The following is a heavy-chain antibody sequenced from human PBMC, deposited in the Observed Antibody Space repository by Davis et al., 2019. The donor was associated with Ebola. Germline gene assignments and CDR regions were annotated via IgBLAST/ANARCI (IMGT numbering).Heavy chain of an antibody. Sequence: PGGSLRLSCAVSGFTFGSYWMSWVRQAPGKGLEWVANIKQDGSEKYHVDSVKGRFTISRDNAKNSLFLQMNSLRAEDTAVYYCARASGQGSGWYARFDYWGQGTLVTVSS. CDR1: GFTFGSYW. V-gene: IGHV3-7*01. D-gene: IGHD6-19*01. CDR3: ARASGQGSGWYARFDY. CDR2: IKQDGSEK. J-gene: IGHJ4*02.